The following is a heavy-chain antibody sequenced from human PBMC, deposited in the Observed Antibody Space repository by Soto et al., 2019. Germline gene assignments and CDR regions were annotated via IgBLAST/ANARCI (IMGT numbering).Heavy chain of an antibody. J-gene: IGHJ6*02. Sequence: SETLYLTFTVSVCSISSGEYYWSWIRQPPGKGLEWIGYIYYSGSTYYNPSLKSRVTISVDTSKNQFSLKLSSVTAADTAVYYCARASDILYGMDVWGQGTKVTVSS. CDR1: VCSISSGEYY. V-gene: IGHV4-30-4*01. D-gene: IGHD3-9*01. CDR2: IYYSGST. CDR3: ARASDILYGMDV.